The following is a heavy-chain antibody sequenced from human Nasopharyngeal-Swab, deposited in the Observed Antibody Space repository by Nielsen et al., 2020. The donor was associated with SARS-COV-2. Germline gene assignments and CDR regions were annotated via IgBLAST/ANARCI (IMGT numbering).Heavy chain of an antibody. D-gene: IGHD4-23*01. CDR2: ISYDGSNK. CDR1: GFTFSSYG. V-gene: IGHV3-30*03. J-gene: IGHJ6*03. CDR3: ATGSTTVVTPEYYYYMDV. Sequence: GESLKISCAASGFTFSSYGMHWVRQAPGKGLEWVAVISYDGSNKYYADSVKGRSTISRDNSKNTLYLQMNSLRAEDTAVYYCATGSTTVVTPEYYYYMDVWGKGTTVTVSS.